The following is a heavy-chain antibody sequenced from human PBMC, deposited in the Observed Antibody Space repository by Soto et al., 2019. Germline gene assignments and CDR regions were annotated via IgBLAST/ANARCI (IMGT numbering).Heavy chain of an antibody. CDR1: GNTITNYY. CDR2: INPSGGHT. CDR3: ARGGHVVVVTAAFDY. D-gene: IGHD2-21*02. Sequence: ASVNDSCKASGNTITNYYIHCVRQAPGQGLEWMGTINPSGGHTTYSQNFLGRVTMTRDTSTSTLYMELTSLTSDDTAVYYCARGGHVVVVTAAFDYWGQGTLVTVSS. V-gene: IGHV1-46*01. J-gene: IGHJ4*02.